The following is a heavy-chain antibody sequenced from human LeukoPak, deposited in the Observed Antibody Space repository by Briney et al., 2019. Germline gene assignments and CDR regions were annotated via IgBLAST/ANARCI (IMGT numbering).Heavy chain of an antibody. CDR1: GGSISGGTYY. Sequence: SETLSLTCTVSGGSISGGTYYWSWIRQPAGKGLEWIGRIYTSGSTNYNPSLKSRVTISVDTSKNQFSLKLSSVTAADTAVYYCARDGTCSSTSCLRGDYYYMDVWGKGTTVTVSS. J-gene: IGHJ6*03. V-gene: IGHV4-61*02. CDR3: ARDGTCSSTSCLRGDYYYMDV. D-gene: IGHD2-2*01. CDR2: IYTSGST.